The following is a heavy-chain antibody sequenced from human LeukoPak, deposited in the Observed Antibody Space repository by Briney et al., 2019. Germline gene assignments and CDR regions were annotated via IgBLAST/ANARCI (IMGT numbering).Heavy chain of an antibody. Sequence: PSQTLSLTCAVSGGSISSGGYSWSWLRQPPGKGLEWIGYIYHSGSTYYNPSLKSRVTMSVDTSKNQFSLKLSSVTAADTAIYYCARENPSGYYNRPIDYWGQGTLVTVSS. CDR3: ARENPSGYYNRPIDY. CDR1: GGSISSGGYS. CDR2: IYHSGST. V-gene: IGHV4-30-2*01. D-gene: IGHD3-22*01. J-gene: IGHJ4*02.